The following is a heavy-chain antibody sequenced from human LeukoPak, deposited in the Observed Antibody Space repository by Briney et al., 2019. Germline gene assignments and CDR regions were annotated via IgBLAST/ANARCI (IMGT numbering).Heavy chain of an antibody. CDR1: GYTFTGYY. D-gene: IGHD6-13*01. CDR3: ARGAAAGRVYYYYYMDV. Sequence: ASVKVSCEASGYTFTGYYMHWVRQAPGQGLEWMGWINPNSGGTNYAQKLQGRVTMTTDTSTSTAYMELRSLRSDDTAVYYCARGAAAGRVYYYYYMDVWGKGTTVTVSS. V-gene: IGHV1-2*02. J-gene: IGHJ6*03. CDR2: INPNSGGT.